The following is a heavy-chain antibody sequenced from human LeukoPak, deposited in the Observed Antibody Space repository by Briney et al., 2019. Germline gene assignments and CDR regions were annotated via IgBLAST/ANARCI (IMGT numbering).Heavy chain of an antibody. CDR1: GFTFSSYA. Sequence: GGSLRLSCAASGFTFSSYAMNWVRQAPGKGLEWVSSISGSGGSIYYSDSVKGRFTISRDNSKNTLYLQMNSLRAEDTAVYYCLCPEQLLASSPVFDSWGKGTMVTASS. J-gene: IGHJ3*02. CDR2: ISGSGGSI. CDR3: LCPEQLLASSPVFDS. D-gene: IGHD2-2*01. V-gene: IGHV3-23*01.